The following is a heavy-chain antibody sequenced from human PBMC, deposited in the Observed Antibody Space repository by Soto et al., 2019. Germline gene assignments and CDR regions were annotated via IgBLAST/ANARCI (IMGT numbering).Heavy chain of an antibody. V-gene: IGHV3-30-3*01. CDR1: GFTFSIYA. D-gene: IGHD3-22*01. J-gene: IGHJ4*02. Sequence: GGSLRLSCTAPGFTFSIYAMNWVRQAPGKGLEWVAVISYDGSNKYYADSVKGRFTISRDNSKNTLYLQMNSLRAEDTAVYYCARTYYYDSSGYSRGQGTLVTVSS. CDR3: ARTYYYDSSGYS. CDR2: ISYDGSNK.